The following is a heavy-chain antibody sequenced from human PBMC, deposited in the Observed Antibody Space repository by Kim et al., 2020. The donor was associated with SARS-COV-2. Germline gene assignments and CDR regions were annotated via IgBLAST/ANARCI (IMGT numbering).Heavy chain of an antibody. Sequence: GGSLRLSCAASGFTFSSYAMSWVRQAPGKGLEWVSAISGSGGSTYYADSVKGRFTISRDNSKNTLYLQMNSLRAEDTAVYYCANWPAERTYYDFWRGGAGWGQGTLVTVSS. CDR3: ANWPAERTYYDFWRGGAG. D-gene: IGHD3-3*01. J-gene: IGHJ4*02. CDR2: ISGSGGST. CDR1: GFTFSSYA. V-gene: IGHV3-23*01.